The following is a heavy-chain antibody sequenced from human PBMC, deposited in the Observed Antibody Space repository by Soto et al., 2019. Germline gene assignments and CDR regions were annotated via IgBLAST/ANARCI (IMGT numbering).Heavy chain of an antibody. Sequence: PGGSLRLSCTVSGFAFGDYAMGWIRQAPGEGLEWVGFIRSKAYGGTTEYAASVKGRFTISRDDSKSIAYLQMNSLKTEDTAVYYCTRWAVKYYYYGMDVWGQGTTVTVSS. CDR1: GFAFGDYA. CDR2: IRSKAYGGTT. CDR3: TRWAVKYYYYGMDV. J-gene: IGHJ6*02. V-gene: IGHV3-49*03.